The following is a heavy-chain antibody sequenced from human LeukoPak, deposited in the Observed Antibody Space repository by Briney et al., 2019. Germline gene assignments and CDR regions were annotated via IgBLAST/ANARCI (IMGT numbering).Heavy chain of an antibody. Sequence: GGPLRLSCAASGFTFSSYSMNWVRQAPGKGLEWVSSISRTGSYIYYADLVKGRFTISRDNAKNSLYLQMNSLRAEDTALYYCARDEHSGYAESNDYWGQGTLVTVSS. CDR3: ARDEHSGYAESNDY. D-gene: IGHD5-12*01. V-gene: IGHV3-21*04. CDR2: ISRTGSYI. J-gene: IGHJ4*02. CDR1: GFTFSSYS.